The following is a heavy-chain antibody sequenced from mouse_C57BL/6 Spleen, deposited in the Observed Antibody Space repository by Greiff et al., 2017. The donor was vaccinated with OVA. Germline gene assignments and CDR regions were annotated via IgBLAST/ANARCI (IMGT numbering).Heavy chain of an antibody. J-gene: IGHJ3*01. Sequence: QVQLQQPGAELVKPGASVKLSCKASGYTFTSYWMHWVKQRPGQGLEWIGMIHPNSGSTNYNEKFKSKATLTVDKSSSTADMQLSSLTSEDSAVYYCARGEIYDGYLWGQGTLVTVSA. CDR1: GYTFTSYW. V-gene: IGHV1-64*01. CDR2: IHPNSGST. D-gene: IGHD2-3*01. CDR3: ARGEIYDGYL.